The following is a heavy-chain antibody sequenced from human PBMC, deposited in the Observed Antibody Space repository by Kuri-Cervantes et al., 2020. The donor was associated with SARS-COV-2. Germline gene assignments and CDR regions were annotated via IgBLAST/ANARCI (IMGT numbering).Heavy chain of an antibody. J-gene: IGHJ5*02. Sequence: SETLSLTCTVSGGSISSYYWSWIRQPPGKGLEWIGYIYYSGSTNYNPSPKSRVTISVDTSKNQFSLKLSSVTAEDTAVYYCARGSTLGWLDPWGQGTLVTVSS. CDR1: GGSISSYY. V-gene: IGHV4-59*01. D-gene: IGHD7-27*01. CDR2: IYYSGST. CDR3: ARGSTLGWLDP.